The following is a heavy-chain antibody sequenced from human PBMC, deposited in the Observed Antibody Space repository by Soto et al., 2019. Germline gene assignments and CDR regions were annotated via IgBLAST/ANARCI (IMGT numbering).Heavy chain of an antibody. V-gene: IGHV5-51*01. Sequence: GESLKISCKASVYSFISYWVGWVRQMPGKGLEWMGIIYPSDSDTRYSPSFQGQVTISADKSISTAYLQWSSLKASDTAMYYCARGAVTTNFDYWGLGTLVTVSS. CDR1: VYSFISYW. CDR2: IYPSDSDT. J-gene: IGHJ4*02. D-gene: IGHD4-4*01. CDR3: ARGAVTTNFDY.